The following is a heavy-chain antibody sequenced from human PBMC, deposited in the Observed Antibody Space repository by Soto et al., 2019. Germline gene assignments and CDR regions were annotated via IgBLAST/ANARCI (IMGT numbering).Heavy chain of an antibody. V-gene: IGHV1-2*02. CDR3: IRGGYNCPCDH. D-gene: IGHD5-18*01. J-gene: IGHJ4*02. CDR1: GYSLTAHH. CDR2: IIPTSGAT. Sequence: ASVKVSCKASGYSLTAHHIHWVRQAPGLGFEWMGLIIPTSGATKVAQKFQGRLTSTRDTSIGTAYMELSRLTSDDTAVYYCIRGGYNCPCDHWGQGTLVTVYS.